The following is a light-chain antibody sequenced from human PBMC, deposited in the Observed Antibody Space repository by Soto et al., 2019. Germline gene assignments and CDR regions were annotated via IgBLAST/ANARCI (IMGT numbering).Light chain of an antibody. CDR1: SSDIGDYNY. Sequence: QSALTQPASVSGSPGQSITISCTGTSSDIGDYNYVSWYQQHPGKAPKLMIYAVSNRPSGVSNRFSGSKSGNTASLTISGLQAEYEADYYCTSYTSNNTPYVFGTGTKLTVL. V-gene: IGLV2-14*01. J-gene: IGLJ1*01. CDR3: TSYTSNNTPYV. CDR2: AVS.